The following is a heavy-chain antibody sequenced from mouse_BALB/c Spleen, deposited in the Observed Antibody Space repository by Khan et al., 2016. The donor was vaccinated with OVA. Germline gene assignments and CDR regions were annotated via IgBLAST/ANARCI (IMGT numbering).Heavy chain of an antibody. CDR2: IKNNGGKI. CDR3: TRHYGYDGEVAY. D-gene: IGHD2-2*01. CDR1: GFTFSSYY. V-gene: IGHV5-6-2*01. Sequence: DVMLVESGGGLVKLGGSLKLSCAASGFTFSSYYMSWVRQTPEKRLELVAAIKNNGGKIYYPDTVKGRFTISRDNANYTLYLQMNSLKSEDTAMYYCTRHYGYDGEVAYWGQGALVTVSA. J-gene: IGHJ3*01.